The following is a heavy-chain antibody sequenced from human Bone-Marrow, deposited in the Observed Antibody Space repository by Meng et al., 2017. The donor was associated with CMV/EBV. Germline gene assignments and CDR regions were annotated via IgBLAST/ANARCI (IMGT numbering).Heavy chain of an antibody. CDR3: ARAGYCSSTSCYSSYYYGMDV. D-gene: IGHD2-2*02. J-gene: IGHJ6*02. V-gene: IGHV4-39*07. CDR2: IYYSGST. CDR1: GGSISSSSYY. Sequence: SETLSLTCTVSGGSISSSSYYWGWIRQPPGKGLEWIGSIYYSGSTYYNPSLKSRVTISVDTSKNQFSLKLSSVTAADTAVYYCARAGYCSSTSCYSSYYYGMDVWGQGTTVTVSS.